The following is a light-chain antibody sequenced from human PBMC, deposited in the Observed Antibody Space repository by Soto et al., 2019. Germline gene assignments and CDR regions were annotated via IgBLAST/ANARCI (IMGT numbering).Light chain of an antibody. J-gene: IGKJ1*01. CDR1: ESISSW. CDR2: DVS. Sequence: EIQMTQSPSTLSAYIGDRVTITCRASESISSWLAWYQQKPGKATKLLIYDVSSLESGVPSRFSGSGSGTEFTLTISSLQPDDFATYYCKQYKSYPWTFGQGTKVDIK. V-gene: IGKV1-5*01. CDR3: KQYKSYPWT.